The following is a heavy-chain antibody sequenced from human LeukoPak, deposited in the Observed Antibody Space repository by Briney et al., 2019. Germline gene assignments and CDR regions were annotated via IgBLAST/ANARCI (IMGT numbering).Heavy chain of an antibody. CDR3: ARLDTGSLSIQY. D-gene: IGHD1-26*01. CDR1: GGSVSSGSYY. Sequence: PSETLSLTCTVSGGSVSSGSYYWGWIRQPPGKGLEWIGNIYYSGSTYYNPSLKSRVTISVDTSKNQFSLKLSSVTAADTAVYYCARLDTGSLSIQYWGQGTLVTVSS. CDR2: IYYSGST. V-gene: IGHV4-39*01. J-gene: IGHJ4*02.